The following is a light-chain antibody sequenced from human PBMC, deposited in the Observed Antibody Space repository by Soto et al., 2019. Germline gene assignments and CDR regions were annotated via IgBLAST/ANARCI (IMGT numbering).Light chain of an antibody. V-gene: IGKV3-20*01. CDR3: QHYGSSVFT. CDR2: GGS. J-gene: IGKJ3*01. Sequence: EIVLTQSPGTLSLSPGGRAALSCRASQSISAAYFVWYQQKPGQAPRLLIYGGSSRATGIPDRFSGSGSGTDFTLTISRLAPEDVAVSYCQHYGSSVFTSGRGTKVDIK. CDR1: QSISAAY.